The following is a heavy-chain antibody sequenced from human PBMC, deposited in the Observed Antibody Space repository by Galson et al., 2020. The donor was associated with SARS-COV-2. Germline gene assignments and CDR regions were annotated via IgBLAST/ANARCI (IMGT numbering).Heavy chain of an antibody. Sequence: SETLSLTCTVSGGFIASYYGSWVRQPPGKGLEWIGYIYYTGRSTKYNPSLSSRVTMSVDASTNQFSLKLSSVTAADTAVYYCARGDYSSSHFPYYYMDVWGNGTAVTVSS. CDR3: ARGDYSSSHFPYYYMDV. J-gene: IGHJ6*03. CDR1: GGFIASYY. CDR2: IYYTGRST. V-gene: IGHV4-59*12. D-gene: IGHD6-13*01.